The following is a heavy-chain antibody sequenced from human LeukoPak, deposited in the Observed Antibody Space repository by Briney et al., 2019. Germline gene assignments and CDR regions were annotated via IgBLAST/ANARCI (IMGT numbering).Heavy chain of an antibody. D-gene: IGHD4-23*01. J-gene: IGHJ4*02. V-gene: IGHV3-43D*03. Sequence: GSLRLSCAASGFTFDDYAMHWVRQAPGKGLEWVSLITWDGDNTYYADSVKGRFTISRDNSKNSLYLQMNSLRAEDTAVYYCARNRQDYGGNSGFDYWGQGTLVTVSS. CDR3: ARNRQDYGGNSGFDY. CDR1: GFTFDDYA. CDR2: ITWDGDNT.